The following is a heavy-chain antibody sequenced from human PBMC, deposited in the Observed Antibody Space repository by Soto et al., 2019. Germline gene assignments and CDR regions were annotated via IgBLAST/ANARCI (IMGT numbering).Heavy chain of an antibody. Sequence: QLLESGGGLVQPGGSLRVSCAASGFTFSDYAMSWVRQAPGKGLEWVSTLSSSGGTTYFADSVKGRFTISRDNSKNTLSLQMNSLRVEDTAIYYCTKGASVGGFDPRGQGTLVAVSS. CDR3: TKGASVGGFDP. CDR2: LSSSGGTT. CDR1: GFTFSDYA. D-gene: IGHD1-26*01. V-gene: IGHV3-23*01. J-gene: IGHJ5*02.